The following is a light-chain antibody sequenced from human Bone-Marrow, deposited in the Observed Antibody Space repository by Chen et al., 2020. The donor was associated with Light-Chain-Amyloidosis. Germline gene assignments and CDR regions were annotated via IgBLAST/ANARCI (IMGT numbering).Light chain of an antibody. CDR2: RDS. CDR1: SSNIGSET. J-gene: IGLJ3*02. Sequence: QSVLTQPPSASGAPGPRVTISCSGSSSNIGSETVNWYQLLPGTAPKLLIYRDSLRPPGVPDRLSGSKSGTSASLAISGLQSGDEGDYYCSAWDDSLNSWVFGGGTRLTVL. CDR3: SAWDDSLNSWV. V-gene: IGLV1-44*01.